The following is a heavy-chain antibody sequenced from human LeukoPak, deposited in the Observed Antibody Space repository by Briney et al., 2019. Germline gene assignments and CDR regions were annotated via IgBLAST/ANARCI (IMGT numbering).Heavy chain of an antibody. Sequence: SVKVSCKASGGTFSSYAISWVRQAPGQGLEWMGGIIPIFGTANYAQKFQGRVTITADESTSTAYMELSSLRSEDTAVYYCARVTTLKHSFDYWGQGTLVTVSS. V-gene: IGHV1-69*13. CDR3: ARVTTLKHSFDY. CDR2: IIPIFGTA. D-gene: IGHD4-17*01. CDR1: GGTFSSYA. J-gene: IGHJ4*02.